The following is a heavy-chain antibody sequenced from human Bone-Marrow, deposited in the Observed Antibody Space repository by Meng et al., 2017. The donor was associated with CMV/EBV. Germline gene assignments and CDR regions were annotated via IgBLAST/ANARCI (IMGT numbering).Heavy chain of an antibody. CDR1: GFTLSNYI. V-gene: IGHV3-23*01. CDR2: ISGGAT. J-gene: IGHJ5*02. D-gene: IGHD1-26*01. Sequence: SCAASGFTLSNYIMSWVRQAPGKGQEWVSSISGGATYYADSVKGRFTISRDDSKNTLYLQMNSLRAEDTAVYYCAKASSGTYGWFDPWGQGTLVTVSS. CDR3: AKASSGTYGWFDP.